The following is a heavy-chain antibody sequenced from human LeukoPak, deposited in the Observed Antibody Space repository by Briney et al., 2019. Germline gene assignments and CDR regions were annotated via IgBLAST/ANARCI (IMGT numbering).Heavy chain of an antibody. V-gene: IGHV3-30*18. CDR1: GFTFSSYA. CDR2: ISYDGSNK. CDR3: AKDIWRWAFDI. J-gene: IGHJ3*02. D-gene: IGHD5-24*01. Sequence: GGSLRLSCAASGFTFSSYAMNWVRQAPGKGLEWVAVISYDGSNKYYADSVKGRFTISRDNSKNTLYLQMNSLRAEDTAIYFCAKDIWRWAFDIWGQGTMVTVSS.